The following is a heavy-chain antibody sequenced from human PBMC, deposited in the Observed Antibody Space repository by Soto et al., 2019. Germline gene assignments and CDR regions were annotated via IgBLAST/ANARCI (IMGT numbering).Heavy chain of an antibody. D-gene: IGHD6-6*01. CDR3: ARVPARLHGMDV. V-gene: IGHV1-2*02. CDR2: INPNSGGT. CDR1: GYTFTGYY. Sequence: GASVKVSCKASGYTFTGYYMHWLRQAPGQGLEWMGWINPNSGGTNYAQKFQGRVTMTRDTSISTAYMELSRLRSDDTAVYYCARVPARLHGMDVWGQGTTVTVSS. J-gene: IGHJ6*02.